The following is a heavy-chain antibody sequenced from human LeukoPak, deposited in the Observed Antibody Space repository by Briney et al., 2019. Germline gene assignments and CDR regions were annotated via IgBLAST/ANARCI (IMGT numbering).Heavy chain of an antibody. CDR1: XFTVSRNS. J-gene: IGHJ4*02. V-gene: IGHV3-53*01. D-gene: IGHD5-18*01. CDR3: ARQMDTGMVYFVH. Sequence: GGSLSLSRAASXFTVSRNSMSWVRQAPGNRLEWVSLIYGGGNTYYADSVKGRFTISIDDSTNTLYLQMYSLTAEDTAVYYCARQMDTGMVYFVHWGQGTLVTVSS. CDR2: IYGGGNT.